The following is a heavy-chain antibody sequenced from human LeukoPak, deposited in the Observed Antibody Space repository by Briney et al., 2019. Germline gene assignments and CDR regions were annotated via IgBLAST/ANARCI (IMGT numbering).Heavy chain of an antibody. CDR3: ARAPSGSYSGFDY. D-gene: IGHD1-26*01. J-gene: IGHJ4*02. V-gene: IGHV3-30*02. CDR1: GFTFRNYG. Sequence: GGSLRLSCAASGFTFRNYGMHWVRRTPGKGLEWVAFIRSDGSDKYYADSVKGRFTISRDTSRNTLYLQMNSLRAEDTAVYYCARAPSGSYSGFDYWGQGTLVTVSS. CDR2: IRSDGSDK.